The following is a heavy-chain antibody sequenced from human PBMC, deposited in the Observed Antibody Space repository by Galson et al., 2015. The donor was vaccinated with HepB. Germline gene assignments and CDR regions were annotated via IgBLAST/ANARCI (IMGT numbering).Heavy chain of an antibody. Sequence: SETLSLTCGVSGGSIVSSHWWSWVRQPPGKGLEWIGEIYHSGTINYNPSLKSRVTISLDKSKSRFSLQLSAVTAADTAVYFCASDLWVTTGSRFDSWGQGTLVTVSS. D-gene: IGHD4-11*01. CDR2: IYHSGTI. CDR3: ASDLWVTTGSRFDS. CDR1: GGSIVSSHW. V-gene: IGHV4-4*02. J-gene: IGHJ5*01.